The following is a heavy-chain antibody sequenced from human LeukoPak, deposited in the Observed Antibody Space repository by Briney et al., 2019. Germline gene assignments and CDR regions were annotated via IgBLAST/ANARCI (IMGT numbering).Heavy chain of an antibody. Sequence: GGSLRLSCAASGFTFSDNSMNWVRQAPGKGLEWVSYISGTSGTIYYADSVKGRFTISRDNAKNSLYLQMNSLRAEDTAVYYCARTRYYYGFHFWGQGTMVTVSS. J-gene: IGHJ3*01. D-gene: IGHD2/OR15-2a*01. CDR1: GFTFSDNS. CDR3: ARTRYYYGFHF. V-gene: IGHV3-48*01. CDR2: ISGTSGTI.